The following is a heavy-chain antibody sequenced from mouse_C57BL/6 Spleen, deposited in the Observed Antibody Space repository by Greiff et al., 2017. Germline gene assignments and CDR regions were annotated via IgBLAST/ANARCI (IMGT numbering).Heavy chain of an antibody. Sequence: VKLVESGPELVKPGASVKISCKASGYAFSSSWMNWVKQRPGKGLEWIGRIYPGDGDTNYNGKFKGKATLTADKSSSTAYMQLSSLTSEDSAVYFCARDYDHRDYWYFDVWGTGTTVTVSS. D-gene: IGHD2-4*01. CDR1: GYAFSSSW. CDR2: IYPGDGDT. CDR3: ARDYDHRDYWYFDV. V-gene: IGHV1-82*01. J-gene: IGHJ1*03.